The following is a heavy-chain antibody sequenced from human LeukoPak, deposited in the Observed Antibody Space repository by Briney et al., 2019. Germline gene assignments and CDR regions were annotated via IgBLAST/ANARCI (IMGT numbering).Heavy chain of an antibody. CDR2: INHSGST. V-gene: IGHV4-34*01. D-gene: IGHD1-20*01. J-gene: IGHJ4*02. Sequence: PSETLSLTCAVYGGSFSGHYWSWIRQPPGKGLEWIGEINHSGSTNYNPSLKSRVTISVDTSKNQFSLKLSSVTAADTAVYYCARLIRYDTRDYWGQGTLVTVSS. CDR3: ARLIRYDTRDY. CDR1: GGSFSGHY.